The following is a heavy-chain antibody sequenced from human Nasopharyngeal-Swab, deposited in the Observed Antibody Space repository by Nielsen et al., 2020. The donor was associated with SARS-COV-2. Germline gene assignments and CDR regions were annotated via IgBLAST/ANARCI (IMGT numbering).Heavy chain of an antibody. J-gene: IGHJ4*02. V-gene: IGHV1-69*01. CDR2: IIPMFNTP. Sequence: WVRQAPGQGLEWIGGIIPMFNTPNYAQKFQGRVTISADESTSTAYMEVSSLTSEDTAVYYCARAATQWLGRLRYLDYWGQGTLVTVSS. D-gene: IGHD6-19*01. CDR3: ARAATQWLGRLRYLDY.